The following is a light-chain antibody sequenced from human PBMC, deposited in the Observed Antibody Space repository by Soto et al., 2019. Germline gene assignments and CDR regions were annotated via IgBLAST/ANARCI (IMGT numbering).Light chain of an antibody. Sequence: EIVLTHSPGTLSLSPGERATLSCRASQSVSSSYLAWYQQKPGQAPRLLIYGASSRATGIPDRFSGSGSGTDFTLTISRLEPEDFAVYYCQQYGSSPPEVTFGGGTKVDIK. V-gene: IGKV3-20*01. J-gene: IGKJ4*01. CDR2: GAS. CDR1: QSVSSSY. CDR3: QQYGSSPPEVT.